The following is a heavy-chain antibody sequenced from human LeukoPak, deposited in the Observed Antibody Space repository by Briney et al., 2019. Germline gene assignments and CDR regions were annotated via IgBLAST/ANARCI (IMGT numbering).Heavy chain of an antibody. J-gene: IGHJ4*02. D-gene: IGHD4-23*01. V-gene: IGHV4-59*08. CDR3: ARHPTTVVTPDY. CDR1: GGSISSYY. CDR2: IYYSGST. Sequence: SETLSLTCTVSGGSISSYYWSWIRQPPGKGLEWIGYIYYSGSTNYNPSLKSRVTISVDTPKNQFSLKLSSVTAADTAVYYCARHPTTVVTPDYWGQGTLVTVSS.